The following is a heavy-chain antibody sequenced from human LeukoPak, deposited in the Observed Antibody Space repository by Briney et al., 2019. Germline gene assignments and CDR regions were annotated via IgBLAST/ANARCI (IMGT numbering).Heavy chain of an antibody. CDR2: IYYKSKWFN. D-gene: IGHD5-12*01. CDR3: ARDQPWINGFDV. J-gene: IGHJ3*01. Sequence: SQTLSLTCAISGDSVSSNSWNWIRQSPSRGLEWLGRIYYKSKWFNDYAVSVKSRITINPDTSKNQFSLHLNSVTPEDTALYYCARDQPWINGFDVWGQGTMVTVSS. CDR1: GDSVSSNS. V-gene: IGHV6-1*01.